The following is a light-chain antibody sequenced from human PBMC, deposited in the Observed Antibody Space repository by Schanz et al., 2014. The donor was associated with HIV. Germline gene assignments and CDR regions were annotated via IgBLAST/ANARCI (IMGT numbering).Light chain of an antibody. CDR2: GAS. J-gene: IGKJ2*01. Sequence: EIVLTQSPGTLSLSPGERATLSCRASQSISNYLAWYQQKPGQAPRLLIYGASSRATGIPDRFSGSGSGTDFTLTISSLQPEDFGTYYCQQSYSPPYTFGRGTNLEIK. CDR3: QQSYSPPYT. V-gene: IGKV3-11*01. CDR1: QSISNY.